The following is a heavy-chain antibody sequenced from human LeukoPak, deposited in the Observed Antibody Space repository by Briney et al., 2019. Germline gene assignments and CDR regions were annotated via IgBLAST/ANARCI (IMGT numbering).Heavy chain of an antibody. CDR1: GFTFSSYE. CDR3: ARDMAYSSSWYVPDYYGMDV. V-gene: IGHV3-48*03. Sequence: PGGSLRLSCAASGFTFSSYEMNWVRQAPGKGLEWVSYISSSGSTIYYADFVKGRFTISRDNAKNSLYLQMNSLRAEDTAVYYCARDMAYSSSWYVPDYYGMDVWGKGTTVTVSS. D-gene: IGHD6-13*01. CDR2: ISSSGSTI. J-gene: IGHJ6*04.